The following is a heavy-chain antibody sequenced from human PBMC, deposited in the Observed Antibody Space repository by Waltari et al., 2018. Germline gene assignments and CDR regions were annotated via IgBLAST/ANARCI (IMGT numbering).Heavy chain of an antibody. CDR3: ARNRGIGGAKYVDY. CDR2: ISSSSSYI. CDR1: GFTFSSYR. D-gene: IGHD3-16*01. J-gene: IGHJ4*02. Sequence: EVQLVESGGGLVKPGGSLRLSCAASGFTFSSYRMNWVRQAPGKGLEWVSSISSSSSYIYYADSVKGRFTISRDNAKNSLYLQMNSLRAEDTAVYYCARNRGIGGAKYVDYWGQGTLVTVSS. V-gene: IGHV3-21*01.